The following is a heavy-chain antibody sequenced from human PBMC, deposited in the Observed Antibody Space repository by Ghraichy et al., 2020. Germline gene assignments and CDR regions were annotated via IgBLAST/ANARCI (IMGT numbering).Heavy chain of an antibody. V-gene: IGHV4-34*01. CDR3: ARPVRGY. D-gene: IGHD1-1*01. J-gene: IGHJ4*02. CDR2: INHSGST. Sequence: SETLSLTCAVYGGSFSGYYWSWIRQPPGKGLEWIGEINHSGSTNYNPSLKSRVTISVDTSKNQFSLKLSSVTAADTAVYYCARPVRGYWGQGTLVTVSS. CDR1: GGSFSGYY.